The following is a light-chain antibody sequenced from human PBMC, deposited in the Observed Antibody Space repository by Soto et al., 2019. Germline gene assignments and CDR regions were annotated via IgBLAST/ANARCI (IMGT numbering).Light chain of an antibody. V-gene: IGLV2-14*01. CDR2: EVS. CDR3: SSYTSCSTRV. Sequence: QSALTQPASVSGSPGQSITISCTGSSSDVGGYNYVSWYQQHPGKAPKLMIYEVSNRPSGVSNRFSGSKSGNTASLTISGLQAEDEADYYCSSYTSCSTRVFGTGTKVTVL. J-gene: IGLJ1*01. CDR1: SSDVGGYNY.